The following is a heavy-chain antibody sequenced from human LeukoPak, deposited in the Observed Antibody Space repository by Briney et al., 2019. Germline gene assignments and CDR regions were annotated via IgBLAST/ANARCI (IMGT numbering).Heavy chain of an antibody. CDR2: ISTSSSYI. D-gene: IGHD6-19*01. J-gene: IGHJ4*02. CDR3: ARTPIAVAGTSDY. V-gene: IGHV3-21*01. Sequence: GSLRLSCAASGFTFSSYSMNWVRQAPGKGLEWVSSISTSSSYIYYADSVKGRFTISRDNAKNSLYLQMNSLRAEDTAVYYCARTPIAVAGTSDYWGQGTLVTVSS. CDR1: GFTFSSYS.